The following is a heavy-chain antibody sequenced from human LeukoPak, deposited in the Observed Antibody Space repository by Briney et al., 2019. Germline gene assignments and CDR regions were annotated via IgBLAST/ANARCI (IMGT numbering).Heavy chain of an antibody. Sequence: PSETLSLTCAVYGGSLSGYYWSWIRQPPGKGLEWIGEINHSGSTNYNPSLKSRVTISVDTSKNQFSLKLSSVTAADTAVYYCARGRPYYRPYYFDYWGQGTLVTVSS. CDR1: GGSLSGYY. CDR2: INHSGST. D-gene: IGHD3-10*01. V-gene: IGHV4-34*01. CDR3: ARGRPYYRPYYFDY. J-gene: IGHJ4*02.